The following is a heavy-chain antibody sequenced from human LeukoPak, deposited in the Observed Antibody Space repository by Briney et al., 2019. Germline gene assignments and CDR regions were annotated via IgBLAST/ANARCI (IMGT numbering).Heavy chain of an antibody. CDR3: AKDYGGNFGWFDP. D-gene: IGHD4-17*01. J-gene: IGHJ5*02. CDR1: GFTFDDYA. Sequence: GGSLRLFCAASGFTFDDYAMHWVRQAPGKGLEWVSGISWNSGSIGYADSVKGRFTISRDNAKNSLYLQMNSLRAEDTALYYCAKDYGGNFGWFDPWGQGTLVTVSS. CDR2: ISWNSGSI. V-gene: IGHV3-9*01.